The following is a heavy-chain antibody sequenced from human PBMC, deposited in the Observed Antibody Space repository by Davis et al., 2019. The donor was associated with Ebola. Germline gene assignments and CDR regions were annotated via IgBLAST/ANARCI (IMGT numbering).Heavy chain of an antibody. V-gene: IGHV3-53*01. CDR3: ARSYDKLGYFDL. J-gene: IGHJ2*01. Sequence: GESLKISCAASGFTVSSNYMSWVRQAPGKGLEWVSVIYNSAYTYYRDSVKGRFTISRDNSKNTLYLQMNSLRAEDTAVYYCARSYDKLGYFDLWGRGTLVTVSS. D-gene: IGHD3-16*01. CDR1: GFTVSSNY. CDR2: IYNSAYT.